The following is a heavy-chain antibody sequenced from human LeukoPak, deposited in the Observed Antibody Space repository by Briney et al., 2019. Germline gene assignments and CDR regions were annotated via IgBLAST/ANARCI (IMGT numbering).Heavy chain of an antibody. D-gene: IGHD3-22*01. Sequence: QPGRSLRLSCAASGFTFSSYAMHWVRQAPGKGLEWVAVISYDGSNKYYADSVKGRFTISRDNSKSTLYLQLNSLRAEDTAVYYCARSLYYSESSGFDYWGQGTLVTVSS. J-gene: IGHJ4*02. V-gene: IGHV3-30-3*01. CDR3: ARSLYYSESSGFDY. CDR1: GFTFSSYA. CDR2: ISYDGSNK.